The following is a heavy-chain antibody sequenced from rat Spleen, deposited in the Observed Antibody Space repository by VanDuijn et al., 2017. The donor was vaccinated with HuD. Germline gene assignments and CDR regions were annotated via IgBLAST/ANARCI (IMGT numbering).Heavy chain of an antibody. V-gene: IGHV5-22*01. CDR3: TKAAEGIPFAY. CDR1: GFTFSDFY. CDR2: ISYEGSGT. J-gene: IGHJ3*01. Sequence: EVQLVESGGGLVQPGRSMKLSCAASGFTFSDFYMAWVRQAPKRGLEWVASISYEGSGTYYRDSVTGRLTISRDNAKNILYLQMDILRSEDTATYYCTKAAEGIPFAYWGQGTLVTVSS. D-gene: IGHD1-11*01.